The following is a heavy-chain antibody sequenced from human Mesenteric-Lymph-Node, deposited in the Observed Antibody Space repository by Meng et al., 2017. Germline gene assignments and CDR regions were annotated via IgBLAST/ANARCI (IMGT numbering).Heavy chain of an antibody. D-gene: IGHD1-26*01. J-gene: IGHJ3*02. V-gene: IGHV3-49*03. CDR3: FFDLVGATPSAFDI. CDR1: GFTFGDYA. CDR2: IRSKAYGGTT. Sequence: GGSLRLSCTASGFTFGDYAMSWFRQAPGKGLEWVGFIRSKAYGGTTEYAASVKGRFTISRDDSKSIAYLQMNSLKTEDTAVYYCFFDLVGATPSAFDIWGQGTMVTVSS.